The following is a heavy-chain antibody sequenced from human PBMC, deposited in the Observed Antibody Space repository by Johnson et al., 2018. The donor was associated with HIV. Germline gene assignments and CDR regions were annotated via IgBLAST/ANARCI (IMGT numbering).Heavy chain of an antibody. CDR3: ARDRAPVYSSSSTPFDALDI. Sequence: QVQLVESGGGLVQPGGSLRLSCAASGFTLSSYAMHWVRQAPGKGLEWVAVISYDGSNKYYADSVKGRFTISRDNSKSTLYLQMNSLRVEDTAVYYCARDRAPVYSSSSTPFDALDIWGQGTVVSVSS. D-gene: IGHD6-6*01. CDR1: GFTLSSYA. J-gene: IGHJ3*02. CDR2: ISYDGSNK. V-gene: IGHV3-30-3*01.